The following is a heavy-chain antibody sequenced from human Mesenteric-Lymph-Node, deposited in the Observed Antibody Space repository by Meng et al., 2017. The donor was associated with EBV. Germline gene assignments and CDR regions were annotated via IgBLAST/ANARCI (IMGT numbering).Heavy chain of an antibody. CDR3: ARDVQMATI. J-gene: IGHJ4*02. CDR1: GGSNISSNW. CDR2: IYHNGDT. V-gene: IGHV4-4*02. Sequence: QGQLQVWVPGRLKPSGGSSLTSGVAGGSNISSNWWSWVRQSPGKGLEWIGQIYHNGDTNYNPSLKSRVLISVDKSKNQFSLRLNSVPAADTAVYYCARDVQMATIWGQGTLVTVSS. D-gene: IGHD5-24*01.